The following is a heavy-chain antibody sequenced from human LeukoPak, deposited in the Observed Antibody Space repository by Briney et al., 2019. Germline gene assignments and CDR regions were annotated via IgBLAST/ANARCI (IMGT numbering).Heavy chain of an antibody. V-gene: IGHV3-30*04. J-gene: IGHJ4*02. CDR3: ARAFGGSYSSTVDY. CDR2: MSYDGSHE. CDR1: GFTFSNYA. Sequence: GGSLRLSCVVSGFTFSNYAMHWVRQAPGQALGKGLEWVAVMSYDGSHEYYADSVKGRFTISRDNPRSTLYLQMNSLRPEDTAVYYCARAFGGSYSSTVDYWGQGTLVTVSS. D-gene: IGHD1-26*01.